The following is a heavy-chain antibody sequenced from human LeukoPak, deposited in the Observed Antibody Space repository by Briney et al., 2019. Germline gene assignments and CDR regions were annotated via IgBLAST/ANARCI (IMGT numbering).Heavy chain of an antibody. D-gene: IGHD2-15*01. Sequence: GESLKISCKGSGYRFTTYWIGWVRQMPGKGLEWMGIIYPGDSDSRYSPSFQGQVTISADKSISTAYLQWSSLKASDTAIYYCARRYCSGGTCFYFDNWGQGTLVTVSS. CDR3: ARRYCSGGTCFYFDN. CDR2: IYPGDSDS. V-gene: IGHV5-51*01. J-gene: IGHJ4*02. CDR1: GYRFTTYW.